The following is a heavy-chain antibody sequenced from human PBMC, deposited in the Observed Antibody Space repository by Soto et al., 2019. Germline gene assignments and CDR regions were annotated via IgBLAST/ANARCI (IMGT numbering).Heavy chain of an antibody. CDR2: IYDSGST. V-gene: IGHV4-61*01. CDR1: GGSVSSGNYY. CDR3: ARDCRNSFKNNYYYYGMDV. Sequence: PSETLSLTCTVSGGSVSSGNYYWNWIRQPPGKGLEWIGYIYDSGSTNYNPSLKSRVTISVDTSKKQISLKLNSVTAADTAVYYCARDCRNSFKNNYYYYGMDVWGQWTTVTVSS. D-gene: IGHD4-4*01. J-gene: IGHJ6*02.